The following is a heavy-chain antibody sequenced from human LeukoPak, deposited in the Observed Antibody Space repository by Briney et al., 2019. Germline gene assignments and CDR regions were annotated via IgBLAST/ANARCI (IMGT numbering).Heavy chain of an antibody. V-gene: IGHV3-13*01. CDR2: IGTVGDT. CDR3: ATFIAYSTPFDY. CDR1: GFTFSLYD. Sequence: GGSLRLSCAASGFTFSLYDMHWVRQATGKSLEWVSGIGTVGDTYYADSVKGRFTISRDNSKNTLYLQINSLRAEDTALYYCATFIAYSTPFDYWGQGTQVTVAS. J-gene: IGHJ4*02. D-gene: IGHD2/OR15-2a*01.